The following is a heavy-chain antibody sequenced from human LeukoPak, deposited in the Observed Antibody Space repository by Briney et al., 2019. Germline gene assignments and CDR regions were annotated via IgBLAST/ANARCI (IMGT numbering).Heavy chain of an antibody. J-gene: IGHJ5*02. V-gene: IGHV1-2*06. Sequence: SVKVSCKASGYTFTGYYMHWVRQAPGQGLEWMGRINPNSGGTNYAQKFQGRVTMTRDTSISTAYMELSRLRSDDTAVYYCARGPFPRVVAATPLNWFDPWGQGTLVTVSS. CDR1: GYTFTGYY. CDR2: INPNSGGT. CDR3: ARGPFPRVVAATPLNWFDP. D-gene: IGHD2-15*01.